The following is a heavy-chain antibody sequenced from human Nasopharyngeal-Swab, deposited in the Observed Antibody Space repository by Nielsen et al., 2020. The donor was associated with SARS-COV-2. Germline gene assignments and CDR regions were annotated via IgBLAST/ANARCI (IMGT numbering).Heavy chain of an antibody. V-gene: IGHV4-31*03. J-gene: IGHJ3*02. D-gene: IGHD4-23*01. Sequence: SKTLSLTCTVSGGSISSGGYYWSWIRQHPGKGLEWIGYIYYSGSTYYNPSLKSRVTISVDTSKNQFSLKLSSVTAADTAVYYCARGSGGNSVLGAFDIWGQGTMVTVSS. CDR1: GGSISSGGYY. CDR3: ARGSGGNSVLGAFDI. CDR2: IYYSGST.